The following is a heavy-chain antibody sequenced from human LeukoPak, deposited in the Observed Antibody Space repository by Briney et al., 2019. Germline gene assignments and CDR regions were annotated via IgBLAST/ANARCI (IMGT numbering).Heavy chain of an antibody. CDR3: TSDASTSWRSDY. CDR1: GFTFRSYA. D-gene: IGHD5/OR15-5a*01. V-gene: IGHV3-21*01. CDR2: ISSGSSNI. Sequence: KPGGSLRLSCAASGFTFRSYAMSWVRQAPGKGLEWVSSISSGSSNIYYEDSVKGRFTISRDNAKNSLFLQMNSLRAEDTAVYYCTSDASTSWRSDYWGQGTLVTVSS. J-gene: IGHJ4*02.